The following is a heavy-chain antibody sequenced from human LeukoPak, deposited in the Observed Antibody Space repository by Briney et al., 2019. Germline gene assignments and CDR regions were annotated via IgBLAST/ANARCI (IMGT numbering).Heavy chain of an antibody. V-gene: IGHV3-30*02. J-gene: IGHJ1*01. CDR2: IRYDGTNK. CDR3: AKKSVSEQWLVPLQH. CDR1: GFTFSSYA. D-gene: IGHD6-19*01. Sequence: GGSLRLSCAASGFTFSSYAMHWVRQAPGKGLEWVAIIRYDGTNKYYADSVKGRFTISRDNSKNTLYLQMNSLRAEDTAVYYCAKKSVSEQWLVPLQHWGQGTLVTVSS.